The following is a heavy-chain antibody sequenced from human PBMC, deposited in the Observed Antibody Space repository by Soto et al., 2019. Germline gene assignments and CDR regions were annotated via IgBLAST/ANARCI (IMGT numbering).Heavy chain of an antibody. J-gene: IGHJ6*02. V-gene: IGHV3-23*01. CDR3: AKGGSVQLDRLVSYYYGMDV. Sequence: EVQLLESGGSLVQPGGTLRLSCAASGCTFSRYAMSWVHQAPGKVMERVSAISGSGGSTYYAYSVKGRFTISRENSKNTLYLQMNSLRAEDTAVYYCAKGGSVQLDRLVSYYYGMDVWGQGTTVTVSS. CDR1: GCTFSRYA. D-gene: IGHD1-1*01. CDR2: ISGSGGST.